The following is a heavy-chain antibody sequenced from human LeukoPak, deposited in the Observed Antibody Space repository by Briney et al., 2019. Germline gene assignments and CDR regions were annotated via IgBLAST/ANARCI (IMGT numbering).Heavy chain of an antibody. V-gene: IGHV3-7*01. Sequence: PGGSLRLSCAASGFTFSSYWMSWVRQAPGKGLEWVANIKQDGSEKYYVDSVKGRFTISRDNAKNSLYLQMNSLRAEDTAVYYCARVGYSYGPRLRYFDWFDYYYYYMDVWGKGTTVTISS. J-gene: IGHJ6*03. CDR3: ARVGYSYGPRLRYFDWFDYYYYYMDV. D-gene: IGHD3-9*01. CDR2: IKQDGSEK. CDR1: GFTFSSYW.